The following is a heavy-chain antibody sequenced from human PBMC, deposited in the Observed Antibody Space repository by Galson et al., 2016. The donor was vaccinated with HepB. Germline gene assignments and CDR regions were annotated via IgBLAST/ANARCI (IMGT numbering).Heavy chain of an antibody. D-gene: IGHD6-13*01. CDR1: EFTFSSYW. V-gene: IGHV3-74*01. CDR2: INSDGRST. Sequence: SLRLSCAASEFTFSSYWMHWVRQPPGKGLVWVSRINSDGRSTSYADSVKGRFTISRDNSKNTLYLQMNSLRAEDTAVYYCTRELAAGYYFYGMDVWGQGTAVTVSS. J-gene: IGHJ6*02. CDR3: TRELAAGYYFYGMDV.